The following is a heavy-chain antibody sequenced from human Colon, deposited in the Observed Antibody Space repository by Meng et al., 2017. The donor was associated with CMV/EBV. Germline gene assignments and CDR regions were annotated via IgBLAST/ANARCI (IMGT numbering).Heavy chain of an antibody. V-gene: IGHV3-74*01. J-gene: IGHJ4*02. CDR1: GFTFNNYW. Sequence: GESLKISCAASGFTFNNYWMYWVRQVPGKGLVWVSRMNNDGSSKSYADSVKGRFTISRDNAKNTLYLQMDSLRAEDSGVYYCATTIVVLPAATTDYWGQGTLVTVSS. CDR2: MNNDGSSK. CDR3: ATTIVVLPAATTDY. D-gene: IGHD2-15*01.